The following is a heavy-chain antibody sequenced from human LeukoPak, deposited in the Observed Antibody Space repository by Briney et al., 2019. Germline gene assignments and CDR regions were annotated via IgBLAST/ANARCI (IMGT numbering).Heavy chain of an antibody. V-gene: IGHV1-69*13. J-gene: IGHJ5*02. CDR3: ARVGLYQLLLWDHWFDP. CDR1: GGTFSSYA. D-gene: IGHD2-2*01. Sequence: VASVKVSCKASGGTFSSYAISWVRQAPGQGLEWMGRIIPIFGTANYAQKFQGRITITADESTSTAYMELSSLRSEDTAVYYCARVGLYQLLLWDHWFDPWGQGTLVTVSS. CDR2: IIPIFGTA.